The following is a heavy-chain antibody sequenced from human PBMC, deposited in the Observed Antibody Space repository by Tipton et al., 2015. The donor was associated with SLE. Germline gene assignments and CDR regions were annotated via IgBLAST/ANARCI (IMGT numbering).Heavy chain of an antibody. J-gene: IGHJ5*02. V-gene: IGHV4-39*07. CDR2: IYYSGST. Sequence: LRLSCTVSGGSISSSSYYWGWIRQPPGKGLEWIGSIYYSGSTYYNPSLKSRVTISVDTSKNQFSLKLSSVTAADTAVYYCARVQAYEGFDPWGQGTLVTVST. CDR1: GGSISSSSYY. D-gene: IGHD3-16*01. CDR3: ARVQAYEGFDP.